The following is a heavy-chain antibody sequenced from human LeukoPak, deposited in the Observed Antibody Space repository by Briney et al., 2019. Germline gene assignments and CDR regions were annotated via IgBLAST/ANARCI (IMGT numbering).Heavy chain of an antibody. CDR3: ARATTVDYFDY. CDR1: GFMFSSNW. J-gene: IGHJ4*02. Sequence: GGSLRLSCAASGFMFSSNWMSWVRQAPGKGLEWVSAISGSGGSTYYADSVKGRFTISRDNSKNTLYLQMNSLRAEDTAVYYCARATTVDYFDYWGQGTLVTVSS. V-gene: IGHV3-23*01. CDR2: ISGSGGST. D-gene: IGHD4-23*01.